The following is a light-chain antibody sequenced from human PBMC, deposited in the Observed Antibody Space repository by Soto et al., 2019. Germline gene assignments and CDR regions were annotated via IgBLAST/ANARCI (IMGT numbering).Light chain of an antibody. CDR2: GVS. V-gene: IGLV2-14*01. J-gene: IGLJ1*01. Sequence: QSALTQPTSVSGSPGQSITISCSGTRSDIGSYNYVAWYQQFPGKTPKILIYGVSNRPSGVSSRFSGSKSGNTASLPISGLQAADEADYYCMSTTGSSTCYVFGSGTTATVL. CDR3: MSTTGSSTCYV. CDR1: RSDIGSYNY.